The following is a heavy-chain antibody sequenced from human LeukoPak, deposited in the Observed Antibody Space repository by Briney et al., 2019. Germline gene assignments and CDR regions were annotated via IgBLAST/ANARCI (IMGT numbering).Heavy chain of an antibody. V-gene: IGHV4-34*01. J-gene: IGHJ3*02. D-gene: IGHD6-13*01. CDR1: GGSFSGYY. CDR2: INHSGST. Sequence: SETLSLTCAVYGGSFSGYYWSWIRQPPGKGLEWIGEINHSGSTNYNPSLKSRVTISVDTSKNQFSLKVSSVTAADTAVYYCAGLAAGISGGDAFDIWGQRTMATVSS. CDR3: AGLAAGISGGDAFDI.